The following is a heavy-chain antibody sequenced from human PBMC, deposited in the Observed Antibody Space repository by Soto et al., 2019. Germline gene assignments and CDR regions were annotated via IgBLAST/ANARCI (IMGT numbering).Heavy chain of an antibody. CDR1: VGAISSHY. Sequence: EILSLTHTVPVGAISSHYGSGIRQPPGKGLEWIGYIYYSGSTNYNPSLKSRVTISVGTSKNQFSLKLSSVTAADPAVYYCARDTSNYFDYWGQGTLVTVSS. V-gene: IGHV4-59*11. CDR2: IYYSGST. CDR3: ARDTSNYFDY. D-gene: IGHD2-2*01. J-gene: IGHJ4*02.